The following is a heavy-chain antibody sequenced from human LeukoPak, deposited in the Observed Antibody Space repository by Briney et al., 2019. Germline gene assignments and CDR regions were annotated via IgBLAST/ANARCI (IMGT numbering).Heavy chain of an antibody. J-gene: IGHJ5*02. CDR3: ASAPLVGATTGWFDP. CDR2: ISRSSDYI. V-gene: IGHV3-21*01. Sequence: GSLRLSCAASGFTFSTCIMNWVRQAPGKGLEWVSSISRSSDYIYYADSVKGRFTISRDNAKNSLYLQMNSLRAEDTAVYYCASAPLVGATTGWFDPWGQGTLVTVSS. D-gene: IGHD1-26*01. CDR1: GFTFSTCI.